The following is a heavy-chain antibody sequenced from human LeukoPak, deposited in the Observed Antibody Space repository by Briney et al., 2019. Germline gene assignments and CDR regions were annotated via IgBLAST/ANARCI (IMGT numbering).Heavy chain of an antibody. CDR3: ARDGSSWSFSFDY. J-gene: IGHJ4*02. Sequence: PSETLSLTCAVYGGSFSGYYWSWIRQPPGEGLEWIGEINHGESTSYNPSLKSRVTISVDTSKNQFSLKLSSVTAADTAVYYCARDGSSWSFSFDYWGQGTLVTVSS. CDR1: GGSFSGYY. CDR2: INHGEST. V-gene: IGHV4-34*01. D-gene: IGHD6-13*01.